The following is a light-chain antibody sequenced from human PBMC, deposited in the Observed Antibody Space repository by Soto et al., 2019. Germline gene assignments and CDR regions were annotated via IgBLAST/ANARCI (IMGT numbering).Light chain of an antibody. V-gene: IGKV2D-29*01. CDR1: QSLLYSDGRTY. J-gene: IGKJ4*01. CDR3: MQSIQLPLT. Sequence: DIVMTQTPLSLSVTPGQPASISCKSSQSLLYSDGRTYLSWYLQKPGQPPQLMIHEVSNRFSGVPDRFSGSGSGIDFTLKISRVEAEDVGIYYCMQSIQLPLTFGGGTRLEI. CDR2: EVS.